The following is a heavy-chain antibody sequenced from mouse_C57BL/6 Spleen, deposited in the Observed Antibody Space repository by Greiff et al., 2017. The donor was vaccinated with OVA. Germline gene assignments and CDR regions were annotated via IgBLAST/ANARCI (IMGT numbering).Heavy chain of an antibody. D-gene: IGHD2-5*01. CDR2: ISDGGSYT. V-gene: IGHV5-4*01. CDR3: AREDDSNYVKGAMDY. Sequence: EVQGVESGGGLVKPGGSLKLSCAASGFTFSNYAMSWVRQTPEKRLEWVATISDGGSYTYYPDNVKGRFTISRDNAKNNLYLQMSQLKSEDTAMYYCAREDDSNYVKGAMDYWGQGTSVTVSS. CDR1: GFTFSNYA. J-gene: IGHJ4*01.